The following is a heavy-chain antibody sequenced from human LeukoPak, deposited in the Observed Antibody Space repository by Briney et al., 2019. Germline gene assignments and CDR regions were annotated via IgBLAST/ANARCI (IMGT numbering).Heavy chain of an antibody. V-gene: IGHV1-18*01. J-gene: IGHJ4*02. D-gene: IGHD4-23*01. Sequence: ASVKVSCKASGYTFTSYGISWVRQAPGQGLEWMGWISAYNGNTNYAQKLQGRVTMTADTSTSTAYMELRSLRSDDTAVYYCARGLYSHDYGGKEADYWGQGTLVTVSS. CDR1: GYTFTSYG. CDR3: ARGLYSHDYGGKEADY. CDR2: ISAYNGNT.